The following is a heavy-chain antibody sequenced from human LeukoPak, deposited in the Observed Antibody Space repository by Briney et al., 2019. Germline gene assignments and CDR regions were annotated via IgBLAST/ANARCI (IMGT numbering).Heavy chain of an antibody. CDR2: ISYDGSNK. D-gene: IGHD1-26*01. J-gene: IGHJ3*02. V-gene: IGHV3-30*18. Sequence: GGSLRLSCAASGFTFSSYGMHWVRQAPGKGLEWVAVISYDGSNKYYADSVKGRFTISRDNSKNTLYLQMNSLRAEDTAVYYCAKDRMSGSYFGAFDIWGQGTMVTVSS. CDR1: GFTFSSYG. CDR3: AKDRMSGSYFGAFDI.